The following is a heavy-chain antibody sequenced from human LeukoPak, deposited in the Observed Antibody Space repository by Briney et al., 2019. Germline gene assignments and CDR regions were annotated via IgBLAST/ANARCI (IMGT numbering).Heavy chain of an antibody. Sequence: PGGSLRLSCVASGFTFNTYWMNWVRQAPGKGLEWVANLNQDGSQKYYVDSVKGRFTISRDNAKNSLSLQMNSLRADDTAVYYCATARACSGPRRYLDYWAQGSLVTVSS. D-gene: IGHD2-15*01. CDR1: GFTFNTYW. J-gene: IGHJ4*02. CDR2: LNQDGSQK. CDR3: ATARACSGPRRYLDY. V-gene: IGHV3-7*01.